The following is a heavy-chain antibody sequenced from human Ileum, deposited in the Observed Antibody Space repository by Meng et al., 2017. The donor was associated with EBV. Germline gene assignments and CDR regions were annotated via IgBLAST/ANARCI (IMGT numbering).Heavy chain of an antibody. CDR2: IYNSGST. D-gene: IGHD6-19*01. V-gene: IGHV4-61*08. J-gene: IGHJ4*02. CDR1: GGSVSSGGNY. CDR3: ARDGYSSGSD. Sequence: VQLQGSGPGLVKPSETLSLTCSVSGGSVSSGGNYWSRIRQPPGKGLEWIGYIYNSGSTNYNPSLKSRVTISVDTSKNQFSLKLSSVTAADTAVYYCARDGYSSGSDWGQGTLVTVSS.